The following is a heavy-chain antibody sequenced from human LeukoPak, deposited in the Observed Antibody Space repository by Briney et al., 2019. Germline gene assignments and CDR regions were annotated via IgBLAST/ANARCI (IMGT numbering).Heavy chain of an antibody. D-gene: IGHD2-15*01. V-gene: IGHV3-21*01. CDR3: AREVVAFDY. CDR1: GITFSNYW. Sequence: KPGGSLRLSCAASGITFSNYWMSWVRQAPGKGLEWVSSISSSSSYIYYADSVKGRFTISRDNAKNSLYLQMNSLRAEDTAVYYCAREVVAFDYWGQGTLVTVSS. J-gene: IGHJ4*02. CDR2: ISSSSSYI.